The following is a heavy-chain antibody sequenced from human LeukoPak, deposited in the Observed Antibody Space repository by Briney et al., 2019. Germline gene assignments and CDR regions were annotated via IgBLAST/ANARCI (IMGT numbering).Heavy chain of an antibody. CDR2: IHTNGNT. J-gene: IGHJ5*02. CDR1: GLIVSSNY. D-gene: IGHD6-13*01. V-gene: IGHV3-53*01. Sequence: GGSLRLSCAASGLIVSSNYMTWVRQAPGKGLEWVSIIHTNGNTYYADSVKGRFTISRDNSKNTLYLQMNSLRTEDTAVYYCASSRTAASSNWFDPWGQGTLVTVSS. CDR3: ASSRTAASSNWFDP.